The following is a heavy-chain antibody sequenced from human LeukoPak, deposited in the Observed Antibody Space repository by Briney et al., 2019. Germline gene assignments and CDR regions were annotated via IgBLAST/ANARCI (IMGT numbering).Heavy chain of an antibody. V-gene: IGHV3-30*02. CDR1: GFTFSDYW. D-gene: IGHD1-26*01. Sequence: PGGSLRLSCAASGFTFSDYWMSWVRQAPGKGLEWVAFIRSDGSGEYYTGSVKGRFTISRDNSKNTLYVQMNSLRLEDTAVYYCGKHDSASDYWGQGTLVTVSS. CDR2: IRSDGSGE. CDR3: GKHDSASDY. J-gene: IGHJ4*02.